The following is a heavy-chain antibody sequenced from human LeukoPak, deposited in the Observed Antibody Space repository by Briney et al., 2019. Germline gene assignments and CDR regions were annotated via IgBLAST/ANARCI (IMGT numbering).Heavy chain of an antibody. CDR2: INPNSGGT. D-gene: IGHD1-26*01. CDR1: GYTFTGYY. V-gene: IGHV1-2*04. Sequence: ASVKVSCKASGYTFTGYYMHWVRQAPGQGLEWMGWINPNSGGTNYAQKFQGWVTMTRDTSISTAYMELSRLRSDDTAVYYCARDWGEGATSAFDIWGQGTMVTVSS. J-gene: IGHJ3*02. CDR3: ARDWGEGATSAFDI.